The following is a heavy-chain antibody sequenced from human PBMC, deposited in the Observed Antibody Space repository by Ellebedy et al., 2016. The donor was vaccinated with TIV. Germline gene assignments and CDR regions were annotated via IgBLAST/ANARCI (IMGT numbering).Heavy chain of an antibody. J-gene: IGHJ5*02. D-gene: IGHD3-10*02. CDR3: ARGLLWSGWFDP. V-gene: IGHV3-11*04. Sequence: GGSLRLSCAASGFTFSNAWMSWVRQAPGKGLEWVSYISSSGSTIYYADSVKGRFTISRDNAKNSLYLQMNSLRAEDTAVYYCARGLLWSGWFDPWGQGTLVTVSS. CDR2: ISSSGSTI. CDR1: GFTFSNAW.